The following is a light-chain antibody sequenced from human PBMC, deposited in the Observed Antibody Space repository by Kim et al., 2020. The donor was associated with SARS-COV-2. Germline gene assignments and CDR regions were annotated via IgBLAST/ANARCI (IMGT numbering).Light chain of an antibody. CDR1: QSVSSSY. CDR2: GAS. Sequence: PGEIATPSCRASQSVSSSYLAWYQQKPGQAPRLLIYGASSRATGIPDRFSGSGSGTDFTLTISRLEPEDFAVYYCQQYGSSPRTFGQGTTVDIK. J-gene: IGKJ1*01. CDR3: QQYGSSPRT. V-gene: IGKV3-20*01.